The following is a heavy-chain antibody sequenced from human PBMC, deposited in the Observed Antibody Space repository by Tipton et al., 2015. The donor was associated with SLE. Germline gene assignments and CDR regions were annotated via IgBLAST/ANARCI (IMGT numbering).Heavy chain of an antibody. CDR2: LYYSGNT. Sequence: TLSLTCTVSTGSFTSGSHYWNWIRQPPGKGLEWIGNLYYSGNTNYKSSLKNRVTISGNTSENQFSLRLNSVTAADTAVYYCARLRFVGVRGAIPYYYYMDVWGKGTTVTVSS. CDR3: ARLRFVGVRGAIPYYYYMDV. D-gene: IGHD3-10*01. J-gene: IGHJ6*03. V-gene: IGHV4-61*01. CDR1: TGSFTSGSHY.